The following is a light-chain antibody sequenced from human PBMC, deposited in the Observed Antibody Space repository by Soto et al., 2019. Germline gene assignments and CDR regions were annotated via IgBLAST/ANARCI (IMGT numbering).Light chain of an antibody. V-gene: IGKV3-15*01. CDR2: AAS. J-gene: IGKJ2*01. CDR1: QRVSTN. CDR3: QQYNNWPYT. Sequence: IVMTQSPATLPVSPGERATLSCRATQRVSTNLAWYQQKPGQAPRLLIYAASSRATGVPARFSSSGSGTEFTLTISSLQSEDFALYYCQQYNNWPYTFGQGTRLEVK.